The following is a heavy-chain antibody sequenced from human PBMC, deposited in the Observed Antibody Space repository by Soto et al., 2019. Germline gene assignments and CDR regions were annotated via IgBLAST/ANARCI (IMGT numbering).Heavy chain of an antibody. Sequence: PSDTLSVTCTVSGGSISSGDYYWSWIRQPPGKGLEWIGYIYYSGSTNYNPSLKSRVTISVDTSKNQFSLKLSSVTAADTAVYYCARGNYYDSSGYYDYWGQGTLVTVSS. D-gene: IGHD3-22*01. CDR2: IYYSGST. J-gene: IGHJ4*02. CDR1: GGSISSGDYY. V-gene: IGHV4-61*08. CDR3: ARGNYYDSSGYYDY.